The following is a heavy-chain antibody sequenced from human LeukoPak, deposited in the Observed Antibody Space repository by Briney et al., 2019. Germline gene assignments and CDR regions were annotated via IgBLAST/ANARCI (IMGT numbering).Heavy chain of an antibody. CDR3: ALSGEDYDFWSGYYRYFDY. CDR1: GGTFSSYA. CDR2: ISAYNGNT. J-gene: IGHJ4*02. D-gene: IGHD3-3*01. V-gene: IGHV1-18*01. Sequence: PVASVKVSCKASGGTFSSYAISWVRQAPGQGLEWMGWISAYNGNTNYTQKLQGRVTMTTDTSTSTAYMELRSLRSDDTAVYYCALSGEDYDFWSGYYRYFDYWGQGTLVTVSS.